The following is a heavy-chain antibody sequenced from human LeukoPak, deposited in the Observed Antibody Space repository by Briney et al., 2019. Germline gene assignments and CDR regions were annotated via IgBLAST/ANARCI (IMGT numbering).Heavy chain of an antibody. CDR3: ARRKCRRDLGAFDI. CDR2: INHSGST. CDR1: GGSFSGYY. J-gene: IGHJ3*02. V-gene: IGHV4-34*01. D-gene: IGHD5/OR15-5a*01. Sequence: SETPSLTCAVYGGSFSGYYWSWIRQPPGKGLEWIGEINHSGSTNYNPSLKSRVTISVDTSKNQFSLKLSSVTAADTAVYYCARRKCRRDLGAFDIWGQGTMVTVSS.